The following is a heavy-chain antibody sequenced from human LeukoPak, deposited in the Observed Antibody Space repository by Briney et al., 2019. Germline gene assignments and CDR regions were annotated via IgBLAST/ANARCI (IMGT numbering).Heavy chain of an antibody. CDR1: GGSISSYY. Sequence: SETLSLTCTVSGGSISSYYWSWIRQPAGKGLEWIGRIYTSGSTNYNPSLKSRVTMSVDTSKNQFSLKLSSVTAADTAVYYCARGVGSTTHYYYYYYMDVWSKGTTVTVSS. CDR2: IYTSGST. CDR3: ARGVGSTTHYYYYYYMDV. D-gene: IGHD1-26*01. J-gene: IGHJ6*03. V-gene: IGHV4-4*07.